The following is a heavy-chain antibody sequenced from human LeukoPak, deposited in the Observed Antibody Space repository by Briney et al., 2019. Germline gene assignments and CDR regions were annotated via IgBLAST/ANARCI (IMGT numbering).Heavy chain of an antibody. CDR3: ASTSSLYYDILTGLDAFDI. J-gene: IGHJ3*02. V-gene: IGHV1-8*01. Sequence: ASVKVSCKASGYTFTSYDINWVRQAPGQGLEWMGWINPYNGNTGYAQKFQGRVTMTRNTSISTAYMELSSLRSEDTAVYYCASTSSLYYDILTGLDAFDIWGQGTMVTVSS. D-gene: IGHD3-9*01. CDR1: GYTFTSYD. CDR2: INPYNGNT.